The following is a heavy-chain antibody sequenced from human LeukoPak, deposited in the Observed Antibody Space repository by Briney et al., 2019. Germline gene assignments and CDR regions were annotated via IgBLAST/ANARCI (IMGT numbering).Heavy chain of an antibody. V-gene: IGHV4-39*01. CDR2: IYYSGST. D-gene: IGHD6-19*01. J-gene: IGHJ4*02. CDR1: GGSIRDSSYY. Sequence: SETLSLTCSVSGGSIRDSSYYWALIRQPPGKGLEWIGSIYYSGSTYYNPSLQSRVTMSVDTSRNQFSLNLRSVTAADTAVYYCARHRGYSSGWYYFDYWGQGTLVTVSS. CDR3: ARHRGYSSGWYYFDY.